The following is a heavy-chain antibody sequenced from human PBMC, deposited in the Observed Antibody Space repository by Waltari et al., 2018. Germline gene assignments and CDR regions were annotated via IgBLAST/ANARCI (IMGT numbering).Heavy chain of an antibody. CDR2: ISWNSDSI. J-gene: IGHJ4*02. Sequence: EVQLVESGGGLVQPGRSLRLSCAASGFTFDDYAMHWVRQAPGTGLEWVSGISWNSDSIGYADSVKGRFTISRDNAKNSLYLQMNSLRAEDTALYYCAKGGGLQYYYDSSGYSEYWGQGTLVTVSS. CDR3: AKGGGLQYYYDSSGYSEY. V-gene: IGHV3-9*01. CDR1: GFTFDDYA. D-gene: IGHD3-22*01.